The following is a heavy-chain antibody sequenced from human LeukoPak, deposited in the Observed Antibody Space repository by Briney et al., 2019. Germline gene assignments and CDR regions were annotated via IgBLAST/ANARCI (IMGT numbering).Heavy chain of an antibody. CDR3: ARMATIDFLDAFDI. D-gene: IGHD3-3*01. Sequence: SETLSLTCTVSGGSISSYYWSWIRQPPGKGLEWIGYIYYSGSTNYNPSLKSRVTISVDTSKNQFSLKLSSVTAADTAVYYCARMATIDFLDAFDIWGQGTMVTVSS. V-gene: IGHV4-59*01. CDR2: IYYSGST. CDR1: GGSISSYY. J-gene: IGHJ3*02.